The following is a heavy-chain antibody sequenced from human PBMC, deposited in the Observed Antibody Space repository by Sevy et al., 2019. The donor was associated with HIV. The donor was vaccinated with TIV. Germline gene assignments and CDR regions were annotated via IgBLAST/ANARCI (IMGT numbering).Heavy chain of an antibody. Sequence: GGSLRLSCTASGFTFGDYAMSWFRQAPGKGLEWIGFIRSKAYGGTTEYAASVKGRFTISRDDSKSIAYLQMNSLKTEGTAVYYCTRDSGSYPFDYWGQGTLVTVSS. CDR2: IRSKAYGGTT. CDR1: GFTFGDYA. J-gene: IGHJ4*02. CDR3: TRDSGSYPFDY. V-gene: IGHV3-49*03. D-gene: IGHD1-26*01.